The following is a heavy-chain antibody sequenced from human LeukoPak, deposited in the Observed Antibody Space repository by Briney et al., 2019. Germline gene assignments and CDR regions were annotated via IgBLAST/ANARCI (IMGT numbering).Heavy chain of an antibody. D-gene: IGHD4-17*01. J-gene: IGHJ4*02. CDR1: GFTFGDYS. V-gene: IGHV3-21*01. Sequence: PGGSLRLSCTASGFTFGDYSMSWVRQAPGKGLEWVSSISSTSSYIYYADSVKSRFTISRDNAKNSLYLQMNSLRAEDTAVYYCARARGYGDPFDYWGQGTLVTVSS. CDR2: ISSTSSYI. CDR3: ARARGYGDPFDY.